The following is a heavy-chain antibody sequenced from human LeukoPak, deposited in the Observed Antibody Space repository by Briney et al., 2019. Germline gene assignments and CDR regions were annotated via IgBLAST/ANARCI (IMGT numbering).Heavy chain of an antibody. CDR2: FDPEDGET. CDR3: ATTVLPLRFLEWLLSEDAFDI. CDR1: GYTLTELS. D-gene: IGHD3-3*01. V-gene: IGHV1-24*01. Sequence: ASVKVSCKVSGYTLTELSMHWVRQAPGKGLEWMGGFDPEDGETIYAQKFQGRVTMTEDTSTDTAYMELSSLRSEDTAVYYCATTVLPLRFLEWLLSEDAFDIWGQGTMVTVSS. J-gene: IGHJ3*02.